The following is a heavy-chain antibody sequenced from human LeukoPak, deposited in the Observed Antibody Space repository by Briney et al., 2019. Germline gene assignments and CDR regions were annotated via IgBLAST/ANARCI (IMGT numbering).Heavy chain of an antibody. J-gene: IGHJ4*02. CDR3: ARTRGGGSWYYFDY. V-gene: IGHV2-70*04. CDR2: IDWVDDK. CDR1: GFSRSTSGMR. D-gene: IGHD6-13*01. Sequence: SGPTLVNPTQTLTLTCTFSGFSRSTSGMRVSWIRQPPGKALEWLARIDWVDDKFYSTSLKTRLTISKDTSKNQVVPTMANMDPVDTATYYCARTRGGGSWYYFDYWGQGTLVTVSS.